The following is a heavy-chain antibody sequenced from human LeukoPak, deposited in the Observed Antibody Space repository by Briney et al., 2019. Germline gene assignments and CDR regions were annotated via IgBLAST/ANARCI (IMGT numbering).Heavy chain of an antibody. CDR3: ARKAEYNGHYPLDY. CDR2: TSDRGDYT. V-gene: IGHV3-23*01. D-gene: IGHD1-7*01. CDR1: GFTFTSYS. Sequence: GGPLRLSCAASGFTFTSYSMSWVRQAPGKGLEWVSGTSDRGDYTYYADSVKGRFTISRDSSKNTLFLQMNSLRAEDTALYFCARKAEYNGHYPLDYWGQGTLVTVSS. J-gene: IGHJ4*02.